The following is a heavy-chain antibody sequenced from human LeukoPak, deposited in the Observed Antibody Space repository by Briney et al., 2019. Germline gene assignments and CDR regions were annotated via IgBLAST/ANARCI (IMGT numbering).Heavy chain of an antibody. CDR3: AKDPEWLRLPAGYFDY. J-gene: IGHJ4*02. CDR2: IRYDGSNK. V-gene: IGHV3-30*02. CDR1: GFTFSTYG. D-gene: IGHD5-12*01. Sequence: SGGSLRLSCAASGFTFSTYGMHWVRQAPGKGLEWVAFIRYDGSNKYYADSVKGRFTISRDNSKNTLYLQMNSLRAEDTAVFFCAKDPEWLRLPAGYFDYWGQGTLVTVSS.